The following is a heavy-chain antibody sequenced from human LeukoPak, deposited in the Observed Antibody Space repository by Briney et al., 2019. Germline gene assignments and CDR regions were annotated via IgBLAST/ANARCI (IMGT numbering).Heavy chain of an antibody. Sequence: GGSLRLSCAASGFTFSGSAMHWVRQASGKGLEWIGRIRSKANSYATAYAASVKGRFTISRDDSKNTAYLQMNSLKTEDTAVYYCTSLTTVTSYGDAFDIWGQGTMVTVSS. CDR3: TSLTTVTSYGDAFDI. D-gene: IGHD4-17*01. CDR2: IRSKANSYAT. CDR1: GFTFSGSA. J-gene: IGHJ3*02. V-gene: IGHV3-73*01.